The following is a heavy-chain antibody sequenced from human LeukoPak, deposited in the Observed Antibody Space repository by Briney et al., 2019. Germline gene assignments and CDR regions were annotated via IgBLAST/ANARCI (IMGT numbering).Heavy chain of an antibody. V-gene: IGHV1-8*01. J-gene: IGHJ4*02. D-gene: IGHD5-18*01. CDR3: ARSLQRGYSYGSYFDY. CDR1: GYTFTSYD. CDR2: MNPNSGNT. Sequence: ASVTVSCTASGYTFTSYDINWVRQATGQGLEWMGWMNPNSGNTGYAQKFQGRVTMTRNTSISTAYMELSSLRSEDPAVYYCARSLQRGYSYGSYFDYWGQGTLVTVSS.